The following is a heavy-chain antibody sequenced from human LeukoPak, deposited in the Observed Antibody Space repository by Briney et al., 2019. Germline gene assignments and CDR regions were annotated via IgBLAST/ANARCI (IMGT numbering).Heavy chain of an antibody. D-gene: IGHD3-9*01. V-gene: IGHV3-23*01. CDR2: ISGSGGST. Sequence: PGGSLRLSCAASGFTFSSYAMSWVRQAPGKGLEWVSAISGSGGSTYYADPVKGRFTISRDNAKNSLYLQMNSLRAEDTALYYCARDPGGYDILTGYYRRYYYMDVWGKGTTVTVSS. CDR3: ARDPGGYDILTGYYRRYYYMDV. J-gene: IGHJ6*03. CDR1: GFTFSSYA.